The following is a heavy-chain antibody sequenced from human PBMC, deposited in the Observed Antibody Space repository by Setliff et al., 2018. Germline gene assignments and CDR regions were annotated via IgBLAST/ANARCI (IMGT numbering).Heavy chain of an antibody. Sequence: PGGSLRLSCAASGFTFSGYYMQWVRQAPGKGLEWVANIKQDGSEKYYVDSVKGRFTISRDNAKNSLYLQINSLRAEDTAVYYCAIFVHMDVWGQGTTVTVSS. J-gene: IGHJ6*02. V-gene: IGHV3-7*01. CDR1: GFTFSGYY. D-gene: IGHD3-9*01. CDR2: IKQDGSEK. CDR3: AIFVHMDV.